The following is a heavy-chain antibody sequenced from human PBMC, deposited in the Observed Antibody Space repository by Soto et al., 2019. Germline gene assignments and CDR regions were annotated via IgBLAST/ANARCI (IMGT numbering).Heavy chain of an antibody. V-gene: IGHV3-23*01. CDR3: AKAQQQQLAVWEYGDFDY. D-gene: IGHD6-13*01. J-gene: IGHJ4*02. CDR2: ISGSGGST. CDR1: GFTFSSYA. Sequence: GGSLRLSCAASGFTFSSYAMSWVRQAPGKGLEWVSAISGSGGSTYYADSVKGRFTISRDNSKNTLYLQMNSLRAEDTAVYYCAKAQQQQLAVWEYGDFDYWGQGTLVTVSS.